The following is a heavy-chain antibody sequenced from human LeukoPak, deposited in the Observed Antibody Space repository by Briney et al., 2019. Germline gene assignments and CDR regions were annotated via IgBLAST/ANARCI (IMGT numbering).Heavy chain of an antibody. Sequence: SETLSLTCAVSGGSIRGYYWSWVRQSPGKGLEWIGDINQNAGTDYNPSLKSRVTMSIESSKNQISLNVTAATAADTAIYYCARGRTRLSWLDPWGQGTLVTVSS. CDR2: INQNAGT. D-gene: IGHD6-6*01. J-gene: IGHJ5*02. V-gene: IGHV4-34*01. CDR1: GGSIRGYY. CDR3: ARGRTRLSWLDP.